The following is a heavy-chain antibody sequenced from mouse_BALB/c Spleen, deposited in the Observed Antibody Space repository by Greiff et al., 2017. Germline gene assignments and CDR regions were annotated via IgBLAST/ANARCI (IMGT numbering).Heavy chain of an antibody. Sequence: EVKLMESGGGLVQPGGSRKLSCAASGFTFSSFGMHWVRQAPEKGLEWVAYISSGSSTIYYADTVKGRFTISRDNPKNTLFLQMTSRRSEDTAMYYCARGPRANAMDYWGQGTSVTVSS. CDR2: ISSGSSTI. CDR3: ARGPRANAMDY. J-gene: IGHJ4*01. V-gene: IGHV5-17*02. CDR1: GFTFSSFG.